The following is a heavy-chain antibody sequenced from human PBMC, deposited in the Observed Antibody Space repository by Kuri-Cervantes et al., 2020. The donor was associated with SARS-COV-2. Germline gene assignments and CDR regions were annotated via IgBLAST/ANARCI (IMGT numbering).Heavy chain of an antibody. V-gene: IGHV3-7*03. D-gene: IGHD2-2*01. J-gene: IGHJ6*03. CDR2: IKQDGSEK. CDR3: AKPPHCSSTSCYGGYYMDV. CDR1: GFTFSSYW. Sequence: GESLKISCAASGFTFSSYWMSWVRQAPGKGLEWVANIKQDGSEKYYVDSVEGRFTISRDNAKNSLYLQMNSLRAEDTAVYYCAKPPHCSSTSCYGGYYMDVWGKGTTVTVSS.